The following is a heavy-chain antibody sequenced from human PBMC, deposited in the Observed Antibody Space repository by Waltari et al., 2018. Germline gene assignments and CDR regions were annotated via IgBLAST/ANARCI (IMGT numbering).Heavy chain of an antibody. Sequence: EVQLLESGGDLVQPGGSLRLSCAAYVITVSHYAINWVRLAPGTGLGWVSAITVGDDTYYADSVKGRFTISRDTSKDTVHLQMNGLRAEDTAVYYCATPFYNWDDPLHSWGQGTLVTVSS. D-gene: IGHD1-20*01. J-gene: IGHJ4*02. CDR1: VITVSHYA. CDR3: ATPFYNWDDPLHS. V-gene: IGHV3-23*01. CDR2: ITVGDDT.